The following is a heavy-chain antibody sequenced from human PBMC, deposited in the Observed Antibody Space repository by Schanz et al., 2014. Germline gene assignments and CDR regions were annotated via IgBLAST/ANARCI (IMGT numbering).Heavy chain of an antibody. D-gene: IGHD3-9*01. Sequence: EVRLVESGGGLVQPGGSLRLSCEASGFDFNSYSMNWVRQVPGKGLEWLSYIATSSSTRHYADSVKGRVTISRDNDKNSVSLQMRRLRVEDTAVYYCAKQIHCDILTVTRNWGQGTLVTVSS. V-gene: IGHV3-48*01. J-gene: IGHJ4*02. CDR2: IATSSSTR. CDR1: GFDFNSYS. CDR3: AKQIHCDILTVTRN.